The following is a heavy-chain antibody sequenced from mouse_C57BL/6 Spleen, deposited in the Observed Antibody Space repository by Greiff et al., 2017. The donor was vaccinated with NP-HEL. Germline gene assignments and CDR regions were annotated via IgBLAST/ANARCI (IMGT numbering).Heavy chain of an antibody. Sequence: QVQLQQPGAELVRPGSSVKLSCKASGYTFTSYWMQWVKQRPIQGLEWIGNIDPSDSETHYNQKFKDKATLTVDKSSSTAYMQLSSLTSEDSAVYYCARGGGSSYWYFDVWGTGTTVTVSS. CDR2: IDPSDSET. J-gene: IGHJ1*03. CDR3: ARGGGSSYWYFDV. D-gene: IGHD1-1*01. CDR1: GYTFTSYW. V-gene: IGHV1-52*01.